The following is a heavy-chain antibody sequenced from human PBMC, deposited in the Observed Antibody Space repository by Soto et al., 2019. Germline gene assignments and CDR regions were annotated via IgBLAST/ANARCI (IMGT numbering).Heavy chain of an antibody. CDR3: AKEAPGGWHFSDT. J-gene: IGHJ1*01. CDR2: ISSDATKK. Sequence: QVQLVESGGGVVQPGRSLRLSCAASGFTFRTYGMHWVRQAPGEGLEWVADISSDATKKHYADSVKGRFTISRDNSKNTLYLQMISLRTDDTAVYYCAKEAPGGWHFSDTWGQGTLVTVSS. CDR1: GFTFRTYG. V-gene: IGHV3-30*18. D-gene: IGHD6-19*01.